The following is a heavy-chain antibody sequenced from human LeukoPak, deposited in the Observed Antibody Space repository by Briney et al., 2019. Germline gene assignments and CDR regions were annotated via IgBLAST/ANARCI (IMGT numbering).Heavy chain of an antibody. CDR2: INADNGNT. CDR3: ARDWPAVTTDH. CDR1: GYTFTTYG. D-gene: IGHD4-17*01. V-gene: IGHV1-18*01. Sequence: ASVNVSCKASGYTFTTYGISWLRQAPGQGLEWMGRINADNGNTHFAQKFQGRVTLTTDRSTSTAYMELRSLTSDDTAVYYCARDWPAVTTDHWGQGSLVIVSS. J-gene: IGHJ4*02.